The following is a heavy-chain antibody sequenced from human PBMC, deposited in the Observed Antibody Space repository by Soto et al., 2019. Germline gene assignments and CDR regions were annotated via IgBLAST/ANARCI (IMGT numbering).Heavy chain of an antibody. CDR2: ISSSGSTI. D-gene: IGHD2-2*01. V-gene: IGHV3-48*03. CDR3: ARGADIVVAPAARHNWFDP. J-gene: IGHJ5*02. Sequence: GGSLRLSCAASGFTFSSYEMNWVRQAPGKGLEWVSYISSSGSTIYYADSVKGRFTISRDNAKNSLYLQMNSLRAEDTAVYYCARGADIVVAPAARHNWFDPWGQGTLVTVSS. CDR1: GFTFSSYE.